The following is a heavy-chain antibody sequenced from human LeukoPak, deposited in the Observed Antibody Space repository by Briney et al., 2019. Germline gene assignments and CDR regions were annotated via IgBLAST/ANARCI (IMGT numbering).Heavy chain of an antibody. J-gene: IGHJ4*02. D-gene: IGHD6-13*01. CDR3: ARRRRLQSSSWYSFDY. CDR1: GYSFTSYW. Sequence: GESLKISCKGSGYSFTSYWIGWVRQMPGKGLEWMGIIYPGDSDTRYSPSFQGQVTVSADKSISTAYPQWSSLKASDTAMYYCARRRRLQSSSWYSFDYWGQGTLVTVSS. CDR2: IYPGDSDT. V-gene: IGHV5-51*01.